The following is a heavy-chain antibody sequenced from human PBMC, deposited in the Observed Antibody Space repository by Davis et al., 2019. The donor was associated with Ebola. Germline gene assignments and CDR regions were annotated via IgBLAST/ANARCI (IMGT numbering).Heavy chain of an antibody. CDR1: GYSFTSYW. CDR2: IDPSDSYT. D-gene: IGHD1-1*01. J-gene: IGHJ5*02. V-gene: IGHV5-10-1*01. CDR3: ARRKSPWNDVPSWFDP. Sequence: GESLKISCKGSGYSFTSYWISWVRQMPGKGLEWMGRIDPSDSYTNYSPSFQGHVTISADKSISTAYLQWSSLKASDTAMYYCARRKSPWNDVPSWFDPWGQGTLVTVSS.